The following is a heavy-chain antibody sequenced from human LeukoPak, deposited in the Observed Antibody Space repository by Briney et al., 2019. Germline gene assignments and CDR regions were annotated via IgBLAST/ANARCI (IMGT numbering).Heavy chain of an antibody. CDR2: INTKSKAI. D-gene: IGHD3-9*01. V-gene: IGHV3-48*01. CDR3: VRDQDWAFDY. Sequence: GGSLRLSCAASGLTFSSYGMHWVRQAPGKGLEWISFINTKSKAIYYADSVKGRFTISRDNARNLLHLQMNSLRAEDTALYFCVRDQDWAFDYWGQGTLVTVSS. J-gene: IGHJ4*02. CDR1: GLTFSSYG.